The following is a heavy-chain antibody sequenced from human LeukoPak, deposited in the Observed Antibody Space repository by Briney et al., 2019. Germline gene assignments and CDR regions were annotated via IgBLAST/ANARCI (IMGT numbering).Heavy chain of an antibody. J-gene: IGHJ4*02. CDR2: IWYDGSNK. Sequence: GGSLRLSCAASGFTFSSYAMHWVRQAPGKGLEWVAVIWYDGSNKYYADSVKGRFTISRDNSKNTLYLQMNSLRAEDTAVYYCASSSYYFDYWGQGTLVTVSS. CDR1: GFTFSSYA. D-gene: IGHD6-6*01. CDR3: ASSSYYFDY. V-gene: IGHV3-33*08.